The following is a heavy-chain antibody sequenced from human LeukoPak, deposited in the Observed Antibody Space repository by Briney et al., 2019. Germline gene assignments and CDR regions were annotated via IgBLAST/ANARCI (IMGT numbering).Heavy chain of an antibody. CDR2: IYYSGST. Sequence: SETLSLTCTVSSYSIRSGYYWGWIRQPPGKGLEWIGSIYYSGSTYYNPSLKSRVTISVDTSKNQFSLKLSSVTAADTAVYYCARDVGDTALNWFDPWGQGTLVTVSS. J-gene: IGHJ5*02. CDR3: ARDVGDTALNWFDP. V-gene: IGHV4-38-2*02. CDR1: SYSIRSGYY. D-gene: IGHD5-18*01.